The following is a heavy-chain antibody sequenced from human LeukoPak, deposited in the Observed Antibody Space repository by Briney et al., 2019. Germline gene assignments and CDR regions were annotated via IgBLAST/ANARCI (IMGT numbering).Heavy chain of an antibody. CDR1: GGSISSSSYY. CDR2: IYYSGST. Sequence: SETLSLTCTVSGGSISSSSYYWGWIRQPSGKGLEWIGSIYYSGSTYYNPSLKSRVTISVDTSKNQFSLKLSSVTAADTAVYYCARHHPVSRLLPKGGFDYWGQGTLVTVSS. J-gene: IGHJ4*02. CDR3: ARHHPVSRLLPKGGFDY. D-gene: IGHD3-22*01. V-gene: IGHV4-39*01.